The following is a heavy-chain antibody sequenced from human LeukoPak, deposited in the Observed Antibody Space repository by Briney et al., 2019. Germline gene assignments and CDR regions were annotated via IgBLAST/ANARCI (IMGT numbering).Heavy chain of an antibody. Sequence: PSETLSLTCTVSGGSVSSGSYYWSWIRQPPGKGLEWIGYIYYSGSTNYNPSLKSRVTISVDTSKNQFSLKLSSVTAADTAVYYCARTRAYYDSSGYYEYFQHWGQGTLVTVSS. D-gene: IGHD3-22*01. J-gene: IGHJ1*01. CDR3: ARTRAYYDSSGYYEYFQH. CDR2: IYYSGST. V-gene: IGHV4-61*01. CDR1: GGSVSSGSYY.